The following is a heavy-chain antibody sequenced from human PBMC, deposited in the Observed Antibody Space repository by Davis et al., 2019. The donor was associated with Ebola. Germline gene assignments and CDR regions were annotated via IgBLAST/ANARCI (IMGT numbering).Heavy chain of an antibody. CDR1: GYTFTGYY. Sequence: ASVKVSCKASGYTFTGYYMHWVRQAPGQGLEWMGWINPNSGGTNYAQKFQGRVTMTRDTSISTAYMELSSLRSEDTAVYYCAREYCSSTSCNIDYYYGMDVWGQGTTVTVSS. V-gene: IGHV1-2*02. CDR3: AREYCSSTSCNIDYYYGMDV. D-gene: IGHD2-2*02. CDR2: INPNSGGT. J-gene: IGHJ6*02.